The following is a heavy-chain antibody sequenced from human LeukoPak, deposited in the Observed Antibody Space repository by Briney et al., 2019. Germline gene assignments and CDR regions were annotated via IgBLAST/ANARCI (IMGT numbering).Heavy chain of an antibody. CDR2: IKQDGSEK. CDR1: GFTFSSYW. Sequence: GGSLRLSCAASGFTFSSYWMSWVRQAPGKGLEWVANIKQDGSEKYYVDSVKGRFTISRDNAKNSLYLQMNSLRAEDTAVYYCARGAGSYYNPDAFDIWGQGTMVTVSS. D-gene: IGHD3-10*01. J-gene: IGHJ3*02. V-gene: IGHV3-7*01. CDR3: ARGAGSYYNPDAFDI.